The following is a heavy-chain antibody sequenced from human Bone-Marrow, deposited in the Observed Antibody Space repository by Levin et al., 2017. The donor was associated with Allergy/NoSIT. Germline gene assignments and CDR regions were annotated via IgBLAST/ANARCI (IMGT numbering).Heavy chain of an antibody. D-gene: IGHD4-23*01. V-gene: IGHV5-51*01. CDR2: IHPGDSET. CDR1: GYTFTNYW. CDR3: ARRRDEGLVTPGIDNWFDP. J-gene: IGHJ5*02. Sequence: HGESLKISCKGSGYTFTNYWIGWVRQMPGKGLEWMGIIHPGDSETRYSLSFQGQVTISVDRSTSTAHLQWSSLKASDSAMDYCARRRDEGLVTPGIDNWFDPWGQGTRVTVSS.